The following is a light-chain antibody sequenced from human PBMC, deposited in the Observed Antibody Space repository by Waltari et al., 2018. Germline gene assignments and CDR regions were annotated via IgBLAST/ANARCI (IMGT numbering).Light chain of an antibody. CDR3: QQYNNWPET. CDR1: QSVCSN. V-gene: IGKV3-15*01. J-gene: IGKJ1*01. Sequence: EIVMTQSPATLSVSPGERATLSCRASQSVCSNLAWYQQKPGQAPRLLIYSASTRATGITARCRGSGSGTEFTLTISSLQSEEFAVYYCQQYNNWPETFGQGTKVEIK. CDR2: SAS.